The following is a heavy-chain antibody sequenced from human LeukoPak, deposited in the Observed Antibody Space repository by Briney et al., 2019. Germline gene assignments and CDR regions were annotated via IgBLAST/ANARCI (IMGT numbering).Heavy chain of an antibody. CDR2: MSPNNGDA. CDR3: ARAYDFPDY. V-gene: IGHV1-8*01. Sequence: GASVTVSCTTSGYTFTNYDINWVRQATGQGLEWLGWMSPNNGDAGYAQKFQGRVTMTRDTSTNTAYMELSALTSEDTAVYYCARAYDFPDYWGQGTLVTVSS. CDR1: GYTFTNYD. D-gene: IGHD3-3*01. J-gene: IGHJ4*02.